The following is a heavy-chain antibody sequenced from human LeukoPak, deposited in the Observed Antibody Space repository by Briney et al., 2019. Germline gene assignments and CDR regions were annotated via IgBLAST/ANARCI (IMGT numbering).Heavy chain of an antibody. Sequence: PSETLSLTCTVSGGSISSGDYYWRWIRQPPGKGLEWIGYIYYSGNTYYNPSLKSRVTISVDTSKNQFSLKLSSVTAADTAVYCCARDYSYNGVGWFDPWGQGTLVTVSS. CDR3: ARDYSYNGVGWFDP. J-gene: IGHJ5*02. D-gene: IGHD5-18*01. CDR2: IYYSGNT. V-gene: IGHV4-30-4*01. CDR1: GGSISSGDYY.